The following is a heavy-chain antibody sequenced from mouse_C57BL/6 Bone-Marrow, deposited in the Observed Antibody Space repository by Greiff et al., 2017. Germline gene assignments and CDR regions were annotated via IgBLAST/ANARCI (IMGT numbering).Heavy chain of an antibody. CDR2: IYPGDGDT. CDR1: GYAFSSSW. V-gene: IGHV1-82*01. J-gene: IGHJ4*01. Sequence: QVQLQQSGPELVKPGASVKISCKASGYAFSSSWMNWVKQRPGKGLEWIGRIYPGDGDTNYNGKFKGKATLTADKSSSTAYMQLSSLTSEDSAVYFCARWGVMDYWGQGTSVTVSS. CDR3: ARWGVMDY.